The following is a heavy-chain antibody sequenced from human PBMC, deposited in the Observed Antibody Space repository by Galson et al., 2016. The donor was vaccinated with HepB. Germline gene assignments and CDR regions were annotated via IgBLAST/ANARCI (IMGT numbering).Heavy chain of an antibody. D-gene: IGHD6-13*01. J-gene: IGHJ4*02. Sequence: VSGGSVTSTSNYWGWIRQPPGKGLEWIGTIYSGGRTYYNPSLMSRLTISVDTSKNQFSLRLSSVTTADTAVYYCARHGRTAAVEFDYWGQGTLVTVSS. CDR3: ARHGRTAAVEFDY. CDR1: GGSVTSTSNY. CDR2: IYSGGRT. V-gene: IGHV4-39*01.